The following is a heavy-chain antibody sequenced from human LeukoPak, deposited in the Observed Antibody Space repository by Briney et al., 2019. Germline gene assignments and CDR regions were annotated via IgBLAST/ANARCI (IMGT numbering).Heavy chain of an antibody. D-gene: IGHD3-3*01. CDR1: GGSISSGGYY. CDR3: ARVVSGITIFGVDPPEYYYYYMDV. V-gene: IGHV4-30-2*01. Sequence: SETLSLTCTVSGGSISSGGYYWSWIRQPPGKGLEWIGYIYHSGSTYYNPSLKSRVTISVDRSKNQFSLKLSSVTAADTAVYYCARVVSGITIFGVDPPEYYYYYMDVWGKGTTVTVSS. J-gene: IGHJ6*03. CDR2: IYHSGST.